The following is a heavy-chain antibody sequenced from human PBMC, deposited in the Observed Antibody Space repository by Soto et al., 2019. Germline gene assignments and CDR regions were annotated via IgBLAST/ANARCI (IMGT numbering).Heavy chain of an antibody. CDR2: ISGSGGTI. V-gene: IGHV3-48*01. CDR1: GFTLSSYS. D-gene: IGHD6-19*01. CDR3: ARETGRRSCGWSYYFDW. Sequence: EVQLVESGGGMVQPGGSLRVSCAASGFTLSSYSMHWVRQAPGKGLEWVSYISGSGGTIYYADSVKGRFTISRDNAKNSRSVQMNSPRPYDTAVYVGARETGRRSCGWSYYFDWWGQGTRVTVSS. J-gene: IGHJ4*02.